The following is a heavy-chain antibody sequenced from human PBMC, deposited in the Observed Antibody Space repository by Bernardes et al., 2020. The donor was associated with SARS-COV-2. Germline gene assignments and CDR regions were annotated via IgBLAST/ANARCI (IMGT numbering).Heavy chain of an antibody. Sequence: SLRLSCAASGFTFSDYYMSWIRQAPGKGLEWVSYISSSGSTIYYADSVKGRFTISRDNAKNSLYLQMNSLRAEDTAVYYCARAGHSITIFGVVIITAFDIWGQGTMVTVSS. CDR1: GFTFSDYY. D-gene: IGHD3-3*01. CDR3: ARAGHSITIFGVVIITAFDI. J-gene: IGHJ3*02. CDR2: ISSSGSTI. V-gene: IGHV3-11*01.